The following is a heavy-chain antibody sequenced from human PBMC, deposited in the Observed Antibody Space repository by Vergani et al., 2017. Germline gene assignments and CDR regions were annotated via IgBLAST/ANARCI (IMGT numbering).Heavy chain of an antibody. CDR2: ISYDGSNK. Sequence: QVQLVESGGGVVQPGRSLRLSCAASGFTFSSYAMHWVRQAPGKGLEWVAVISYDGSNKYYADSVKGRFTISRDNSKNTLYLQMNSLRAEDTAVYYCAKLPLLWFGELYPKGNWFDPWGQGTLVTVSS. J-gene: IGHJ5*02. CDR1: GFTFSSYA. D-gene: IGHD3-10*01. CDR3: AKLPLLWFGELYPKGNWFDP. V-gene: IGHV3-30-3*02.